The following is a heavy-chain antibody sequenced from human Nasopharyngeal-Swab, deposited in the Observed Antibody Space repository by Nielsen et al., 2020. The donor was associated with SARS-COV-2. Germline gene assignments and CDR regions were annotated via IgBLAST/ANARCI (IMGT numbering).Heavy chain of an antibody. CDR2: INPDGNTI. D-gene: IGHD2/OR15-2a*01. CDR3: TRDTFGPTDS. CDR1: GFSLSSYW. J-gene: IGHJ4*02. V-gene: IGHV3-74*01. Sequence: GESLKISCAASGFSLSSYWMHWVRQAPGKGLSWVSRINPDGNTINYADSVKGRFTISRDTAKKTLYLQMSSLRVEDTAVYYCTRDTFGPTDSWGQGTLVTVSS.